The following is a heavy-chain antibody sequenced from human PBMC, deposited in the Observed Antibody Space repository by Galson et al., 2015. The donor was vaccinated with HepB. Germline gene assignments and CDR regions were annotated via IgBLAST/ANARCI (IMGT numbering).Heavy chain of an antibody. D-gene: IGHD6-13*01. CDR1: GFIVSSNY. J-gene: IGHJ4*02. V-gene: IGHV3-66*01. Sequence: SLRVSCAASGFIVSSNYMSWVRQAPGQGLEWVSLIYSGGSKYYADPVQGRFTISRDNSKNTLYLQMNSLRAEDTAVYYCGRGPYSSNWYRSFDFWGQGSLVTVSS. CDR3: GRGPYSSNWYRSFDF. CDR2: IYSGGSK.